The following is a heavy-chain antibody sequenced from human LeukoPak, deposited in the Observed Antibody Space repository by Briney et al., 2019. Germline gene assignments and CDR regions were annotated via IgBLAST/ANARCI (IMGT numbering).Heavy chain of an antibody. CDR2: ISGSGGST. D-gene: IGHD3-9*01. V-gene: IGHV3-23*01. J-gene: IGHJ4*02. CDR1: GFTFSSYA. Sequence: GGSLRLSCAASGFTFSSYAMSWVRQAPGKGLEWVSAISGSGGSTYYADSVKGRFTISRDNSKNTLYLQMNSLRAEDTAVYYWAKSEDYDILTGYYPLDYWGQGTLVTVSS. CDR3: AKSEDYDILTGYYPLDY.